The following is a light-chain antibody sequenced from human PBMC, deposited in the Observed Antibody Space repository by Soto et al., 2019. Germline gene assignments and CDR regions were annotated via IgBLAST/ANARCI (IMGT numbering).Light chain of an antibody. J-gene: IGKJ2*01. CDR1: QSISSW. CDR2: DAS. V-gene: IGKV1-5*01. Sequence: DIQMTQSPSTLSASVGDRVXITCRASQSISSWLAWYQQKPGKAPKLLIYDASSLESGVPSRFSGSGSGTEFTLTISSLQPDDFATYYXXQYNSYSGTFGQGTKLEIK. CDR3: XQYNSYSGT.